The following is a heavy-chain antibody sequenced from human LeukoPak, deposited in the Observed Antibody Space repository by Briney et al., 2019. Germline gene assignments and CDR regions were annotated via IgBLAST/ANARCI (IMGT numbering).Heavy chain of an antibody. CDR1: GFTFSDYY. CDR2: ISSSGSTI. V-gene: IGHV3-11*01. D-gene: IGHD6-19*01. J-gene: IGHJ4*02. Sequence: PGGSLRLSCAASGFTFSDYYMSWIRQAPGKGLEWVSYISSSGSTIYYADSVKGRFTISRDNAKNSLYLQMNSLRAEDTAVYYCARELVAYRAVAGPYYFDYWGQGTLVTVSS. CDR3: ARELVAYRAVAGPYYFDY.